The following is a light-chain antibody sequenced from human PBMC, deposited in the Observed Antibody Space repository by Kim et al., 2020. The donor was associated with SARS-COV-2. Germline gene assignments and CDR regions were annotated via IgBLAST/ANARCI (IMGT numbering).Light chain of an antibody. Sequence: QSELTQPPSLSGTPGQRITISCSGSASNIGKNSVNWFQQVPGEAPKLVFYSNSQRPSGVPDRFSGSQSGTSASLAISGLQAEDEADYYCAVWDDSLSGHWVFGGGTRVTVL. V-gene: IGLV1-44*01. CDR3: AVWDDSLSGHWV. CDR2: SNS. CDR1: ASNIGKNS. J-gene: IGLJ3*02.